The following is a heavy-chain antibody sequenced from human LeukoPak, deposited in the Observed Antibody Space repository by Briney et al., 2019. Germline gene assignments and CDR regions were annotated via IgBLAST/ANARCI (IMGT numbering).Heavy chain of an antibody. CDR3: ARRPTTRYYYYYYMDV. V-gene: IGHV4-34*01. CDR2: INHSGST. CDR1: GGSFSGYY. D-gene: IGHD4-17*01. Sequence: SETLSLTCAVYGGSFSGYYWSWIRQPSGKGLEWIGDINHSGSTNYNPSLKSRVTISVDTSKNQFSLKVNSVTAADTAVYYCARRPTTRYYYYYYMDVWGKGTTVTISS. J-gene: IGHJ6*03.